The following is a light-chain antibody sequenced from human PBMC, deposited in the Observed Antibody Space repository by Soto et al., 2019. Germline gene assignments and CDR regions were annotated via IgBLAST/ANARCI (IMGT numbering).Light chain of an antibody. V-gene: IGLV2-23*01. J-gene: IGLJ1*01. CDR3: CSYAGSSTYYV. Sequence: QSVLTQPASVSGPPGQSITISCTGTSSDVGNYNLVSWYQQHPGKAPKLMIYEGSKRPSGVSNRFSASKSGNTASLTISGLQAEDEADYYCCSYAGSSTYYVFGTGTKVTVL. CDR2: EGS. CDR1: SSDVGNYNL.